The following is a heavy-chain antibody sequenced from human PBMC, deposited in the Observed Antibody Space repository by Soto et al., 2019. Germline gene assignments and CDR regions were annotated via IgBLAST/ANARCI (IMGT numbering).Heavy chain of an antibody. D-gene: IGHD3-10*01. CDR1: GGSVTGGYYY. Sequence: PSETLSLTCTVSGGSVTGGYYYWSWIRQPPGKGPEWIGYIHYSGSANYNPSLKSRVTISVDTSKNQFSLKLSSVTAADTAVYYCARVVQKDGGLLSNYYYGLDVWGQGTPVTVSS. J-gene: IGHJ6*02. CDR2: IHYSGSA. V-gene: IGHV4-61*01. CDR3: ARVVQKDGGLLSNYYYGLDV.